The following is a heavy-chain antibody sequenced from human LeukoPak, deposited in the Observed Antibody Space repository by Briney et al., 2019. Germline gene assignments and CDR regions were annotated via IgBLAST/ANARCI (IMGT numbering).Heavy chain of an antibody. CDR1: GGSISSGDYY. D-gene: IGHD3-16*01. Sequence: SETLSLTCTVSGGSISSGDYYWSWIRQPPGKGLEWIGYIYYSGSTYYNPSLKSRVTISVDTSKNQFSLKLSSVTAADTAVYYCARGPKGQHRWAFDYWGQETLVTVSS. J-gene: IGHJ4*02. V-gene: IGHV4-30-4*01. CDR2: IYYSGST. CDR3: ARGPKGQHRWAFDY.